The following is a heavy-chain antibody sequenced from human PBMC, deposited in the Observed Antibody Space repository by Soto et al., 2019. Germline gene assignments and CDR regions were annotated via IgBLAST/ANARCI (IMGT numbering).Heavy chain of an antibody. CDR3: AREEGWLQLPATNMDV. Sequence: PGWSLRLSCAASGFTFSSYSMNWVRQAPGKGLEWVSSISSSSSYIYYADSVKGRFTISRDNAKNSLYLQMNSLRAEDTAVYYCAREEGWLQLPATNMDVWGQGTTVTVSS. V-gene: IGHV3-21*01. CDR2: ISSSSSYI. CDR1: GFTFSSYS. D-gene: IGHD5-12*01. J-gene: IGHJ6*02.